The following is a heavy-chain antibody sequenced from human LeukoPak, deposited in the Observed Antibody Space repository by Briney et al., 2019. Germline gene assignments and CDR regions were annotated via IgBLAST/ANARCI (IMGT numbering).Heavy chain of an antibody. CDR3: ARDWFWSGYEDTFDI. CDR2: IYTSGST. V-gene: IGHV4-4*07. D-gene: IGHD3-3*01. CDR1: GGSISSYY. J-gene: IGHJ3*02. Sequence: SETLSLTCTVSGGSISSYYWSWIRQPAGKGLEWMGRIYTSGSTNYNPSLKSRVTMSVDTSKNQFSLKLSSVTAADTAVYYCARDWFWSGYEDTFDIWGQGTMVTVSS.